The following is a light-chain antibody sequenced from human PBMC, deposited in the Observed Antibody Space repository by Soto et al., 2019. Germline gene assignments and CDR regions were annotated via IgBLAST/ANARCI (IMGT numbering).Light chain of an antibody. CDR2: DTS. CDR3: QQRFNWPPIT. Sequence: EILLTQSPATLSLYPGERATLSCRASQSVISYLAWYQQKPGQAPRLLIYDTSNRATGIPARFSGSGSGTDFTLTISRLEHEDFAIYYCQQRFNWPPITFGQGTRLEIK. CDR1: QSVISY. J-gene: IGKJ5*01. V-gene: IGKV3-11*01.